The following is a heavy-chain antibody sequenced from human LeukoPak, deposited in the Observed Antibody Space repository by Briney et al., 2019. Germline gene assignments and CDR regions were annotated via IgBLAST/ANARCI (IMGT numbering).Heavy chain of an antibody. D-gene: IGHD5-18*01. V-gene: IGHV1-18*01. J-gene: IGHJ4*02. Sequence: ASVKVSCKASGYTFTSYGISWVRQAPGQGLEWMGWISAYNGNTNYAQKLQGRVTMTTDTSTSTAHMELRSLRSDDTAVYYCAKEKNGYSYGNFDYWGQGTLVTVSS. CDR2: ISAYNGNT. CDR1: GYTFTSYG. CDR3: AKEKNGYSYGNFDY.